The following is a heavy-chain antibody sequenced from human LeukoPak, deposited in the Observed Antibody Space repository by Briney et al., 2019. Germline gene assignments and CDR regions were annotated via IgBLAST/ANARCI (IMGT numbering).Heavy chain of an antibody. CDR1: GGSISSSSYY. V-gene: IGHV4-39*07. J-gene: IGHJ4*02. Sequence: SETLSLTCTVSGGSISSSSYYWGWIRQPPGKGLEWIGRIYTSGSTNYNPSLKSRVTMSVDTSKNQFSLKLSSVTAADTAVYYCARDRGYGTFDYWGQGTLVTVSS. D-gene: IGHD3-10*01. CDR3: ARDRGYGTFDY. CDR2: IYTSGST.